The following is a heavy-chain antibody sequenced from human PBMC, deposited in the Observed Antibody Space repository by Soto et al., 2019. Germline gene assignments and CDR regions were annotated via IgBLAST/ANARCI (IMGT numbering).Heavy chain of an antibody. J-gene: IGHJ6*03. CDR3: AKGFCSSAKCYTYSYMDV. D-gene: IGHD2-2*01. Sequence: EVQLVESGGTWVQPGGSLRLSCAASGFSLDEFAIHWVRQVPGKGLEWVSGVSWNSGTVGYGDSVKGRFTISRDNDKNSLYLQMNSLRAEDTAMYYCAKGFCSSAKCYTYSYMDVWGKGTAVTVSS. CDR1: GFSLDEFA. V-gene: IGHV3-9*01. CDR2: VSWNSGTV.